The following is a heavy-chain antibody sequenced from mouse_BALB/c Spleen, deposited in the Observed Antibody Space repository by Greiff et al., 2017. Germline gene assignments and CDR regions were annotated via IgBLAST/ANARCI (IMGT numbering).Heavy chain of an antibody. CDR2: IWAGGST. Sequence: QVQLKQSGPGLVAPSQSLSITCTVSGFSLTSYGVHWVRQPPGKGLEWLGVIWAGGSTNYNSALMSRLSISKDNSKSQVFLKMNSLQTDDTAMYYCASSMITTGYAMDYWGQGTSVTVSS. J-gene: IGHJ4*01. CDR1: GFSLTSYG. CDR3: ASSMITTGYAMDY. D-gene: IGHD2-4*01. V-gene: IGHV2-9*02.